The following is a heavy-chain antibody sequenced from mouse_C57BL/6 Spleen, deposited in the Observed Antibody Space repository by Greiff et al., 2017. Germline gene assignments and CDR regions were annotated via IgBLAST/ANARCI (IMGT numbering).Heavy chain of an antibody. J-gene: IGHJ3*01. CDR3: ARRDYYDYDGFAY. Sequence: VQLKESGPELVKPGASVKISCKASGYSFTGYYMNWVKQSPEKSLEWIGEINPSTGGTTDNQKFTAKATLTVDKSSSTAYMQLKSLTSEDSAVYYCARRDYYDYDGFAYWGQGTLVTVSA. D-gene: IGHD2-4*01. CDR1: GYSFTGYY. CDR2: INPSTGGT. V-gene: IGHV1-42*01.